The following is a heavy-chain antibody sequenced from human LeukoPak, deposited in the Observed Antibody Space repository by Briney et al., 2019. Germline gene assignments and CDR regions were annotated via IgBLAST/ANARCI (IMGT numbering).Heavy chain of an antibody. V-gene: IGHV4-34*01. CDR2: IKHSGRN. D-gene: IGHD2/OR15-2a*01. CDR3: ARHRFFCKAEDGIRDTVPVSAFLLNRSADL. Sequence: KRLEWIGEIKHSGRNNYNPSLKSQVTISIDTSKNQFSLKLSSVTAAVTAVYYCARHRFFCKAEDGIRDTVPVSAFLLNRSADL. J-gene: IGHJ2*01.